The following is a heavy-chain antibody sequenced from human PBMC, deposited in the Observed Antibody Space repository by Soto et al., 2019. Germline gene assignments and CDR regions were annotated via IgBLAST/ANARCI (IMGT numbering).Heavy chain of an antibody. Sequence: GGSLRLSCAASGFTFSSYAMSWVRQAPGKGLEWVSAISGSGGSTYYADSVKGRFTISRDNSENTLYLQMNSLRAEDTAVYYCAKRGNDYIWGSGYYFDYWGQGTLVTVSS. CDR2: ISGSGGST. J-gene: IGHJ4*02. D-gene: IGHD3-16*01. CDR1: GFTFSSYA. CDR3: AKRGNDYIWGSGYYFDY. V-gene: IGHV3-23*01.